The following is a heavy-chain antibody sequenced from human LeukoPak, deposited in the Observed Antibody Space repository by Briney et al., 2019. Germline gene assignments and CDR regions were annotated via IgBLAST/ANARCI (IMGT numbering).Heavy chain of an antibody. CDR3: ARDDIAAAGTRATKRPMLYYYYYYMDV. J-gene: IGHJ6*03. CDR1: GGTFSSYA. V-gene: IGHV1-2*02. D-gene: IGHD6-13*01. CDR2: INPNSGGT. Sequence: ASVKVSCKASGGTFSSYAISWVRQAPGQGLEWMGWINPNSGGTNYAQKFQGRVTMTRDTSISTAYMELSRLRSDDTAVYYCARDDIAAAGTRATKRPMLYYYYYYMDVWGKGTTVTISS.